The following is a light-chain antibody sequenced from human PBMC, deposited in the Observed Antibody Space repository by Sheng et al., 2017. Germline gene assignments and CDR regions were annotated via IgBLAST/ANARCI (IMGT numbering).Light chain of an antibody. J-gene: IGKJ1*01. Sequence: EIVLTQSPGTLSLSPGDRVTLSCRASQSVTSGYLAWYQQKPGQAPRLLIYGASIRATGIPDRFSGSGSGTDFTLTINRLEPEDFAVYYCQQYGSSPPWTFGQGTKVEI. CDR2: GAS. V-gene: IGKV3-20*01. CDR1: QSVTSGY. CDR3: QQYGSSPPWT.